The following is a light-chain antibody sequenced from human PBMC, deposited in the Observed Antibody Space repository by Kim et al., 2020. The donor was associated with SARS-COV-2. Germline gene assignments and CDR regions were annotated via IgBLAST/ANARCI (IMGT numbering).Light chain of an antibody. CDR1: QSVLYSSDNKSY. CDR2: WAS. CDR3: QQYYSTPLT. J-gene: IGKJ4*01. Sequence: DIVMTQSPDSLAVSLGERATINCKSSQSVLYSSDNKSYLAWYQQKPGQPPKLLIYWASTRKSGVPDRFSGSGSGTDFTLTISSLQAEDVAIYYCQQYYSTPLTFGGGTKVDIK. V-gene: IGKV4-1*01.